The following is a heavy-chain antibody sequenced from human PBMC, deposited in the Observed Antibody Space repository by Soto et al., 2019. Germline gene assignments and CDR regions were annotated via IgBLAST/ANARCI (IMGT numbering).Heavy chain of an antibody. V-gene: IGHV3-64D*06. D-gene: IGHD3-22*01. CDR2: ISTNGGST. J-gene: IGHJ4*02. Sequence: GGSLRLSCSASGFTFSIYAMHWVRQAPGKGLEYVSSISTNGGSTDYADSVKGRFTISRDNSKNTVYLQMRSLRVEDTAVYYCVKGEYYYDSSGYYPFDYWGQGTLVTVSS. CDR3: VKGEYYYDSSGYYPFDY. CDR1: GFTFSIYA.